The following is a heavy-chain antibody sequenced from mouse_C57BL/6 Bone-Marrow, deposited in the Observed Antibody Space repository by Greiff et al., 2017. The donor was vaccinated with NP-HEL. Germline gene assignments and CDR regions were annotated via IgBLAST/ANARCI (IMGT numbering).Heavy chain of an antibody. D-gene: IGHD1-1*01. CDR2: ISSGGSYT. V-gene: IGHV5-6*01. CDR3: ARHRATVVATDFDV. Sequence: EVQGVESGGDLVKPGGSLKLSCAASGFTFSSYGMSWVRQTPDKRLAWVATISSGGSYTYYPDSVKGRFTISRDNAKNTLYLQMSSLKSEDTAMYYCARHRATVVATDFDVWGTGTTVTVSS. J-gene: IGHJ1*03. CDR1: GFTFSSYG.